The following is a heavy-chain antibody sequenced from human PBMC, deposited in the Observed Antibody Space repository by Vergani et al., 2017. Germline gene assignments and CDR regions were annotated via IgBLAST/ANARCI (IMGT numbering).Heavy chain of an antibody. CDR1: GFTFRTYG. CDR3: ATAQAGFGTLYY. J-gene: IGHJ4*02. Sequence: QVQLVESGGGVIKPGRSLRLSCAASGFTFRTYGIHWVRQAPGKGLEWVAVLWYEGSKKFYADSVKGRFTISRYNSKTTLYLQRNSLRAEDTAVYYCATAQAGFGTLYYWGQGTLVTVSS. V-gene: IGHV3-33*01. CDR2: LWYEGSKK. D-gene: IGHD3-10*01.